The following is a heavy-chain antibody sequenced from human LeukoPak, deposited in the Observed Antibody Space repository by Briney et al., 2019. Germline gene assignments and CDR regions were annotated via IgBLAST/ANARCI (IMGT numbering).Heavy chain of an antibody. V-gene: IGHV4-59*01. CDR3: ARGVWQRLITFDY. CDR2: IYYSGST. CDR1: GGSISSYY. J-gene: IGHJ4*02. D-gene: IGHD6-25*01. Sequence: SETLSLTCTVSGGSISSYYWSWIRQPPGKGLEWIGYIYYSGSTNYNPSLKSRVTISVDTSKNQFSLKLSSVTAADTAVYYCARGVWQRLITFDYWGQGTLVTVSS.